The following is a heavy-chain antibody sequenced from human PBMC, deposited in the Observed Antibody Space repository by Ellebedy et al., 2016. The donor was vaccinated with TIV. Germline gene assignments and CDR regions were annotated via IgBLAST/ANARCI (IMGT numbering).Heavy chain of an antibody. Sequence: GESLKISCAASGFTVSNNNMSWVRQAPGKGLEWVSIIYSDGTTHYADSVKGRFTISRDNAKNTLYLQMKSLRAEGTAVYYCARDGGWNDDYGMDVWGQGTTVTVSS. CDR2: IYSDGTT. CDR1: GFTVSNNN. CDR3: ARDGGWNDDYGMDV. V-gene: IGHV3-66*01. D-gene: IGHD1-1*01. J-gene: IGHJ6*02.